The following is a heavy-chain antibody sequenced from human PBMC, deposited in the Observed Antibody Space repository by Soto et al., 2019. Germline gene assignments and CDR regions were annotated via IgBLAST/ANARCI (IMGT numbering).Heavy chain of an antibody. CDR3: ARGSNYVYYYYGMDV. Sequence: GGSLRLSCAASGFTFSSYSMNWVRQAPGKGLEWVSYISSSSSTIYYADSVKGRFTISRDNAKNSLYLQMNSLRDEDTAVYYCARGSNYVYYYYGMDVWGQGTTVTVSS. CDR1: GFTFSSYS. J-gene: IGHJ6*02. CDR2: ISSSSSTI. D-gene: IGHD4-4*01. V-gene: IGHV3-48*02.